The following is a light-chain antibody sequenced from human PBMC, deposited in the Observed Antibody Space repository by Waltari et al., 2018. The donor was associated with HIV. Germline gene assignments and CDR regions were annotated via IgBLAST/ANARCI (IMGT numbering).Light chain of an antibody. V-gene: IGLV2-23*02. CDR1: NSHVGNYNL. Sequence: QSALTQPASVSGSTGQSITISCTGTNSHVGNYNLVSWYRQHPDTAPKLRIFEVTTRPSGVSDRFSGSKSGNTASLTISGLQAEDEADYYCCSYAGSDTLVFGGGTKLTVL. CDR2: EVT. CDR3: CSYAGSDTLV. J-gene: IGLJ3*02.